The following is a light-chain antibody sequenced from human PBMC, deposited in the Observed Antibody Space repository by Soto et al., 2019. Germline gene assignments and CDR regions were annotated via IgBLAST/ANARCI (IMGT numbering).Light chain of an antibody. CDR3: SSYTSSISYV. CDR1: SSDVGGYKY. J-gene: IGLJ1*01. CDR2: DVD. V-gene: IGLV2-14*03. Sequence: QSVLTQPASVSGSPGQSITISCTGTSSDVGGYKYVSWYLQHPGKAPKLLIYDVDNRPSGVSNRFSGSKSGNTASLTISGLQAEDEADYYCSSYTSSISYVFGTGTKVTVL.